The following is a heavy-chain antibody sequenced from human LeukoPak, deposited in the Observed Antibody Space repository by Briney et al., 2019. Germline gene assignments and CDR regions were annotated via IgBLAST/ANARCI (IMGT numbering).Heavy chain of an antibody. CDR3: AGGRICLFGFFLGSGTFDS. V-gene: IGHV5-51*01. Sequence: GESLKISCNGSHYTFTNYWIGWVRQVPGRGLEWMGIIYPIDSDTKYSPSFQGQVTISADRSINTAYLQWTSLQASDTGIYYCAGGRICLFGFFLGSGTFDSGGQGTLVTVSS. CDR1: HYTFTNYW. D-gene: IGHD3-3*02. J-gene: IGHJ4*02. CDR2: IYPIDSDT.